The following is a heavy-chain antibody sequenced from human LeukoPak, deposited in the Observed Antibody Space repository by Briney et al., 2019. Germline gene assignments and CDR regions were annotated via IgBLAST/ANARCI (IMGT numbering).Heavy chain of an antibody. J-gene: IGHJ4*02. V-gene: IGHV3-23*01. CDR3: AKVRVQDVLLWFGESHPVQ. CDR1: GFTFSSYG. Sequence: QPGGSLRLSCAASGFTFSSYGMSWVRQAPGKGLEWVSAISGSGGSTYYADSVKGRFTISRDNSKNTLYLQMNSLRAEDTAVYYCAKVRVQDVLLWFGESHPVQWGQGTLVTVSS. D-gene: IGHD3-10*01. CDR2: ISGSGGST.